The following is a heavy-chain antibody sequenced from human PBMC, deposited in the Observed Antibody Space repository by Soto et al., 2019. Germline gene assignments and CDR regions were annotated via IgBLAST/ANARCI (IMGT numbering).Heavy chain of an antibody. CDR2: LTDSGGST. CDR1: GFTFSTYA. D-gene: IGHD3-22*01. Sequence: GGSLRLSCAASGFTFSTYAMGWVRQAPGKGLEWVSALTDSGGSTYYADSVKGRFTISRDNSRNTLFLQMNSLRAEDTAVYYCAKKSSGNSYFYFDYWGQGALVTVCS. J-gene: IGHJ4*02. CDR3: AKKSSGNSYFYFDY. V-gene: IGHV3-23*01.